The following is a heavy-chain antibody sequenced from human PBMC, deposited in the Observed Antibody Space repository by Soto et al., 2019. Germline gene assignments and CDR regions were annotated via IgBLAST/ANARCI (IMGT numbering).Heavy chain of an antibody. Sequence: QVQLVESGGGVVPPGRSLRLSCAASGFIFQSFAMHWVRQAPGKGLEWVAVISYDGNNKYYAQSVKGRFTISRDNSNNTLYLQMTSLRLDDTALYYCARPVTTLHTDFGYWGLGALVTVSS. CDR2: ISYDGNNK. CDR1: GFIFQSFA. CDR3: ARPVTTLHTDFGY. D-gene: IGHD4-17*01. J-gene: IGHJ4*02. V-gene: IGHV3-30-3*01.